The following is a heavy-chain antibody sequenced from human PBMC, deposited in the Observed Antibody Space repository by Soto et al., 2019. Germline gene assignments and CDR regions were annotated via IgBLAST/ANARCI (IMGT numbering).Heavy chain of an antibody. CDR3: AKDSGRGSADYYFDY. D-gene: IGHD3-10*01. Sequence: VGSLRLSCAASGFTFSTYGMHWVRQAPGKGLERVAVISYDGNDKYHADSVKGRFTISRDNSKNTLYLQMNSLRPEDTAVYYCAKDSGRGSADYYFDYWGQGTLVTVSS. V-gene: IGHV3-30*18. J-gene: IGHJ4*02. CDR1: GFTFSTYG. CDR2: ISYDGNDK.